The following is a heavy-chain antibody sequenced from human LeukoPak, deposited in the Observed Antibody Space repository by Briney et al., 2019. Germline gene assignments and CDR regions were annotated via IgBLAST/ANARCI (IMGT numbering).Heavy chain of an antibody. Sequence: SVKVSCKASGGTFSSYAISWVRQAPGQGLEWMGGIIPIFGTANYAQKFQGRVTITADESTSTAYMELSSLRSEDKAVYYCARVVYYYGSGTLDAFDIWGQGTMVTVSS. J-gene: IGHJ3*02. CDR1: GGTFSSYA. CDR3: ARVVYYYGSGTLDAFDI. V-gene: IGHV1-69*13. CDR2: IIPIFGTA. D-gene: IGHD3-10*01.